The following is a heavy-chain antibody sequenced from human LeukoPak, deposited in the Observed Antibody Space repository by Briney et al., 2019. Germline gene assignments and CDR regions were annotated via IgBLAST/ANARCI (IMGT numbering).Heavy chain of an antibody. V-gene: IGHV1-24*01. D-gene: IGHD3-3*01. CDR2: FDPEDGET. CDR1: GYTLTELS. CDR3: ATAQTHQRITIFHPYTDALDI. Sequence: ASVKVSCKVSGYTLTELSMHWVRQAPGKGLEWMGGFDPEDGETIYAQKFQGRVTMTEDTSTDTAYMELSSLRSEDTAVYYCATAQTHQRITIFHPYTDALDIWGQGTMVTVSS. J-gene: IGHJ3*02.